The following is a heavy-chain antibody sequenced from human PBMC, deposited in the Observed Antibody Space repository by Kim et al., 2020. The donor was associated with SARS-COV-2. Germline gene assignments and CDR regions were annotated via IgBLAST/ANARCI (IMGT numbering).Heavy chain of an antibody. CDR2: VTSGGTT. CDR1: GFTFSNYG. Sequence: GGSLRLSCAASGFTFSNYGMTWIRQAPWKGLEWVSIVTSGGTTFYADSVKGRCTISRDNSKNTLYLQVNSLRADDTAVYYCAKSRGSGSDYGFDYWGQGTLVTVSS. J-gene: IGHJ4*02. V-gene: IGHV3-23*01. CDR3: AKSRGSGSDYGFDY. D-gene: IGHD1-26*01.